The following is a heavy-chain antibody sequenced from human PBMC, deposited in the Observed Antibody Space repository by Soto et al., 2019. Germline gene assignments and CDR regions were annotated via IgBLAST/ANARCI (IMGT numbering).Heavy chain of an antibody. Sequence: VQLRESGPGLLKPSETLSLTCTVSGGSISSPSYNWGWVRQPPGKGPEWIGSFFFGGRTHSNPSLKGRLAISVDTARSHVSLVLTSVTAAYTAVYYCTTLASTHFDSWGRGALVTVSS. D-gene: IGHD1-1*01. V-gene: IGHV4-39*01. CDR3: TTLASTHFDS. J-gene: IGHJ4*02. CDR1: GGSISSPSYN. CDR2: FFFGGRT.